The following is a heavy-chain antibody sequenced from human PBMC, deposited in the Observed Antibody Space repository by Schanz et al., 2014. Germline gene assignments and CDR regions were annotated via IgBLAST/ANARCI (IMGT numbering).Heavy chain of an antibody. D-gene: IGHD2-2*01. Sequence: QVQLQESGPGLVKPSGTLSLTCAVSGGFISSINWWSWVRQSPGTGLEWIGEINNSGSTNYNPSLKSRVTISRANPKSQVSLTLNAVTAADTAVYYCARDERDLPRSLFVFWGQGTLVTVSS. J-gene: IGHJ4*02. V-gene: IGHV4-4*02. CDR2: INNSGST. CDR3: ARDERDLPRSLFVF. CDR1: GGFISSINW.